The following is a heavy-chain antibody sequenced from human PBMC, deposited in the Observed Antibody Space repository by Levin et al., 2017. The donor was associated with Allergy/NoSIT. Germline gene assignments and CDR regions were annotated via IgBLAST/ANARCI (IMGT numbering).Heavy chain of an antibody. CDR2: INHSGST. Sequence: PSETLSLTCAVYGGSFSGYYWSWIRQPPGKGLEWIGEINHSGSTNYNPSLKSRVTISVDTSKNQFSLKLSSVTAADTAVYYCARGRITMVRGVIYWGQGTLVTVSS. J-gene: IGHJ4*02. V-gene: IGHV4-34*01. CDR1: GGSFSGYY. D-gene: IGHD3-10*01. CDR3: ARGRITMVRGVIY.